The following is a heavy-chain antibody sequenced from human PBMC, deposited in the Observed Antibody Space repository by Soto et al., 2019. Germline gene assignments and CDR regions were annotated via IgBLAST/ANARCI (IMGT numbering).Heavy chain of an antibody. CDR3: ARARYCDGGSCYGVYGLDV. D-gene: IGHD2-15*01. CDR2: IYYSGST. CDR1: GASISSADYY. J-gene: IGHJ6*02. V-gene: IGHV4-30-4*01. Sequence: QVQLQESGPGLVKPSQTLSLTCTVSGASISSADYYWNWIRQPPGKGLEWIGYIYYSGSTYYKPSLSSRTTRSLNTSKTQLSLNLTSVTVADTAVYYCARARYCDGGSCYGVYGLDVWGQGTTVIVSS.